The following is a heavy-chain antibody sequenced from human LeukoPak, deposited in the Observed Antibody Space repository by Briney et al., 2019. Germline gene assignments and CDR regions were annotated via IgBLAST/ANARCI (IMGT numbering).Heavy chain of an antibody. Sequence: GGSLRLSCAASGFTFSSFNMNWVRQAPGKGLEWVSAISGSGGSTYYADSVKGRFTISRDNSKNTLYLQMNSLRAEDTAVYYCAKDFSMTTVTTRAEYFQHWGQGTLVTVSS. J-gene: IGHJ1*01. V-gene: IGHV3-23*01. D-gene: IGHD4-17*01. CDR3: AKDFSMTTVTTRAEYFQH. CDR1: GFTFSSFN. CDR2: ISGSGGST.